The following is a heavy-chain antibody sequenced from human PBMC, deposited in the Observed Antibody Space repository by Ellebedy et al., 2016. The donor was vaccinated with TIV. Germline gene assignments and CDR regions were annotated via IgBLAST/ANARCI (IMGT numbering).Heavy chain of an antibody. V-gene: IGHV4-4*02. CDR3: ARHLVGATTDFDY. CDR2: IYHSGSI. CDR1: GGSISSSNW. Sequence: SETLSLTCAVSGGSISSSNWWSWVRQPPGKGLEWIGEIYHSGSINYNPSLKSRVTISVDKSKNQFSLKLSSVTAADTAVYYCARHLVGATTDFDYWGQGTLVTVSS. J-gene: IGHJ4*02. D-gene: IGHD1-26*01.